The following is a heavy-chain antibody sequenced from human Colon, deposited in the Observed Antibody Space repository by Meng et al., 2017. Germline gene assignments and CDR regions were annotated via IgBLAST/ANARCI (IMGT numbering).Heavy chain of an antibody. D-gene: IGHD3-10*01. CDR2: IYHSGST. V-gene: IGHV4-4*02. CDR3: ARGRLNYYGSGSYFDY. Sequence: GSLRLSCAVSGGSISSSNWWSWVRQPPGKGLEWIGEIYHSGSTNYNPSLKSRVTISVDKSKNPFSLKLSSVTAADTAVYYCARGRLNYYGSGSYFDYWGQGTLVTVSS. J-gene: IGHJ4*02. CDR1: GGSISSSNW.